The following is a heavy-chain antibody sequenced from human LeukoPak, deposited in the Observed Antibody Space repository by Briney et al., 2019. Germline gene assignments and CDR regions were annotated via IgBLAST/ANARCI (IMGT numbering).Heavy chain of an antibody. CDR1: GFTFDDYA. D-gene: IGHD3-3*01. Sequence: QPGGSLRLSCAASGFTFDDYAMHWVRQAPGKGLEWVSGISWNSGSIGYADSVKGRFTISRDNAKNSLYLQMNSPRAEDTALYYCAKDLSRDGLWSGYPYYYYGMDVWGQGTTVTVSS. V-gene: IGHV3-9*01. CDR3: AKDLSRDGLWSGYPYYYYGMDV. CDR2: ISWNSGSI. J-gene: IGHJ6*02.